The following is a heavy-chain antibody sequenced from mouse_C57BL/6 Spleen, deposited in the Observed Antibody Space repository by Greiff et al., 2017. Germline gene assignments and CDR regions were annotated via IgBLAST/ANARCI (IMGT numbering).Heavy chain of an antibody. Sequence: VQLQQSGAELARPGASVKLSCKASGYTFTSYGISWVKQRTGQGLEWIGEIYPRSGNTYYNEKFKGKATLTADKSSSTAYMELRSLTSEDSAVYFGAREGTLSTTVVGRFAYWGQGTLVTVSA. J-gene: IGHJ3*01. CDR2: IYPRSGNT. CDR1: GYTFTSYG. CDR3: AREGTLSTTVVGRFAY. V-gene: IGHV1-81*01. D-gene: IGHD1-1*01.